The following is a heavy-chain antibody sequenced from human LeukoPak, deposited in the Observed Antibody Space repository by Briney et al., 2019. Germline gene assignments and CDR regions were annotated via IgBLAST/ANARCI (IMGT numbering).Heavy chain of an antibody. V-gene: IGHV4-30-4*01. J-gene: IGHJ4*02. CDR1: GGSFSGYY. Sequence: SETLSLTCAVYGGSFSGYYWSWIRQPPGKGLEWIGYIYYSGSTYYNPSLKSRVTISVDTSKNQFSLKLSSVTAADTAVYYCARVAADFWSGYSDYWGQGTLVTVSS. D-gene: IGHD3-3*01. CDR2: IYYSGST. CDR3: ARVAADFWSGYSDY.